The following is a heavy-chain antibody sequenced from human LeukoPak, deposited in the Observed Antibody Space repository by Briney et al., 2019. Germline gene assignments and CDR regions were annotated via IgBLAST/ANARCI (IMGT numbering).Heavy chain of an antibody. CDR2: INYDGRT. CDR3: ARQMGFPWYFDL. V-gene: IGHV4-39*01. D-gene: IGHD5-24*01. CDR1: GGSITNTFFF. J-gene: IGHJ2*01. Sequence: SETLSLTCPVSGGSITNTFFFWAWIRQSPGRGLEWIATINYDGRTHYNPSLRSRVTISLDTARNQFSLTLNSVTAADTAVFYCARQMGFPWYFDLWGRGTLVTVSS.